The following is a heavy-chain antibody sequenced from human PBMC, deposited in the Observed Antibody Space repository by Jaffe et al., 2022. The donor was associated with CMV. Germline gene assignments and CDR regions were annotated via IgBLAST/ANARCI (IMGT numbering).Heavy chain of an antibody. D-gene: IGHD7-27*01. CDR3: ARGASLGYFDY. CDR2: ITTYNGDT. CDR1: GYTFTSYG. Sequence: QVQVVQSGAEVKTPGASVKVSCKASGYTFTSYGISWVRQAPGQGLEWMGWITTYNGDTNYAQNLQGRVTMTTDTSTSTAYMELRSLRSDDTAVYYCARGASLGYFDYWGQGTLVTVSS. J-gene: IGHJ4*02. V-gene: IGHV1-18*04.